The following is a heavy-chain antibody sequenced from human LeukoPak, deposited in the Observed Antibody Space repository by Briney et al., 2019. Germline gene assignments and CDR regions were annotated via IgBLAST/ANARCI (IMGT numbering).Heavy chain of an antibody. CDR3: ARDRPFGVDFDY. D-gene: IGHD3-16*01. V-gene: IGHV3-11*01. CDR1: GFTFEDYE. CDR2: ISATGNTK. Sequence: GVPRLSSEASGFTFEDYEMSWFRQAPGKGPEWILYISATGNTKYYADSVRGRFSISRDNAKSSLYLQMSTLRVEDTAVYYCARDRPFGVDFDYWGQGTLVTVSS. J-gene: IGHJ4*02.